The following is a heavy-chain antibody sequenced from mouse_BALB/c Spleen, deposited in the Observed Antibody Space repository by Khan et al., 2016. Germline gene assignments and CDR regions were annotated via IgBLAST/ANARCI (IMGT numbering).Heavy chain of an antibody. CDR2: IWRGGST. V-gene: IGHV2-2*02. D-gene: IGHD2-14*01. J-gene: IGHJ1*01. Sequence: QVQLKQSGPGLVQPSQSLSITCTVSGFSLTSYGVHWVRQSPGKGLEWLGVIWRGGSTDYNAAFISRLSISKDNSKSQVFFKMNSLQANDTAIYYCARKDRYGYFDVWGAGTTVTVSS. CDR1: GFSLTSYG. CDR3: ARKDRYGYFDV.